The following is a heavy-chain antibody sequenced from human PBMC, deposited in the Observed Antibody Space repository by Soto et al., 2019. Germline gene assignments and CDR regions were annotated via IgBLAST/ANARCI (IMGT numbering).Heavy chain of an antibody. CDR2: INRGGST. V-gene: IGHV4-34*01. CDR3: ARGYGSGSYWAY. CDR1: GGSFSGNY. D-gene: IGHD3-10*01. J-gene: IGHJ4*02. Sequence: QVQLQQWGAGLLKPSETLSLSCAVYGGSFSGNYWTWLRQLPGKGLEWIGEINRGGSTEYNPSLKSRLTISVDASKKQFSLKLSSVTAADTAVYYCARGYGSGSYWAYWGQGTLVTVSS.